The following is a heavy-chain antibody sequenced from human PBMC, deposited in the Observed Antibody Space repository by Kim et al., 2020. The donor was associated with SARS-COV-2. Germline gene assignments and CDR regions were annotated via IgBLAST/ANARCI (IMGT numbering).Heavy chain of an antibody. CDR1: GGSISSYY. CDR2: IYYSGST. CDR3: AGGGEDVVVPAD. V-gene: IGHV4-59*01. D-gene: IGHD2-2*01. Sequence: SETLSLTCTVSGGSISSYYWSWIRQPPGKGLEWIGYIYYSGSTNYNPSLKSRVTISVDTSKNQFSLKLSSVTAADTAVYYCAGGGEDVVVPADWGQGTLVTVSS. J-gene: IGHJ4*02.